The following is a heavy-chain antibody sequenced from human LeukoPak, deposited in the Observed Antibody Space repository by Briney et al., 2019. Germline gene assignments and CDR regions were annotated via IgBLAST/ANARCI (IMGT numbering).Heavy chain of an antibody. CDR1: GFTFSSYD. CDR3: AKDSGSWSNYFDY. Sequence: PGGSLRLSCAASGFTFSSYDMHWVRQAPGKGLEWVAFIRYDGSNEYYADSVKGRFTISRDNSKNTLYLQMNSLRPDDTAVYYCAKDSGSWSNYFDYWGQGTLVTVSS. D-gene: IGHD6-13*01. V-gene: IGHV3-30*02. CDR2: IRYDGSNE. J-gene: IGHJ4*02.